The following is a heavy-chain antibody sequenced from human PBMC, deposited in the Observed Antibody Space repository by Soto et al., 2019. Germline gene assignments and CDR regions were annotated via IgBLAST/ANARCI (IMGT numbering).Heavy chain of an antibody. J-gene: IGHJ4*02. CDR2: INSGSTTI. V-gene: IGHV3-48*01. CDR1: GFTFSSYS. CDR3: VRGRVVTTPGPNFDY. D-gene: IGHD2-21*02. Sequence: EVQLVESGGGLVQPGGSLRLSCAGSGFTFSSYSMNWVRQAPGKGLEWVSYINSGSTTIYYEDYVKGRFTIARDNAKNSLYLQMNSLRAEDTAVYYCVRGRVVTTPGPNFDYWGQGTLVTVSS.